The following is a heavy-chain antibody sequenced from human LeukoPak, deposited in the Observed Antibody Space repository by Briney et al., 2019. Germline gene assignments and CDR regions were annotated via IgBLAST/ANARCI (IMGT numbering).Heavy chain of an antibody. V-gene: IGHV1-58*01. CDR2: IVVGSGNT. CDR3: AANRQLGLGGFDY. CDR1: GFIFSAD. D-gene: IGHD1-1*01. Sequence: SVKVSCKASGFIFSADVQWVRQARGQRLEWIGWIVVGSGNTNYAQNLQERVTITRDMSTSTAYIEPSSLRYDDTAVYYCAANRQLGLGGFDYWGQGTLVTVSS. J-gene: IGHJ4*02.